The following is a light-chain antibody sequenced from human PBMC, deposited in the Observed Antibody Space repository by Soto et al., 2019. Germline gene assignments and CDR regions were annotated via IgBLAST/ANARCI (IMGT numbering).Light chain of an antibody. CDR1: QSPLYSDGNTY. CDR3: MQGTLGPWT. J-gene: IGKJ1*01. V-gene: IGKV2-30*01. CDR2: KVS. Sequence: EVVMTQSPLSLPVTLGQPASISCRSSQSPLYSDGNTYLSWFQQRPGQSPRRLIYKVSNRDSGVPDRFSGSGSGTDFTLKISRVEAEDVGVYYCMQGTLGPWTFGQGTNVEIK.